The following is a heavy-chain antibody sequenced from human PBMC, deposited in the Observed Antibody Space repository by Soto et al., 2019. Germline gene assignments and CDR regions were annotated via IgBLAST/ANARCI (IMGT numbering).Heavy chain of an antibody. CDR2: IIGSGGSA. J-gene: IGHJ4*02. CDR3: AKVVMVAYCEY. D-gene: IGHD2-15*01. V-gene: IGHV3-23*01. Sequence: GGSLRLSCAASGFTFSSYAMNWVRQAPGKGLEWVSAIIGSGGSAYYAYFLKGRFTISRNNSKTTMYLQMNTLRAEDTAVYYCAKVVMVAYCEYWRQGTLVTV. CDR1: GFTFSSYA.